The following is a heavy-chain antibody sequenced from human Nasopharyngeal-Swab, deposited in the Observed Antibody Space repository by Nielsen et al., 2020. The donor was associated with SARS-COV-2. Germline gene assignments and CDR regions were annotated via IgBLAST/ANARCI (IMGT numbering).Heavy chain of an antibody. V-gene: IGHV3-11*04. CDR2: ISSSGTTK. CDR3: ARSPDVFDI. Sequence: WIRQPPGKGPEWVSNISSSGTTKYYADSVKGRFTISRDNAKNSLFLQMNSLRAEDTTVYYCARSPDVFDIWGQGTMVTVSS. J-gene: IGHJ3*02.